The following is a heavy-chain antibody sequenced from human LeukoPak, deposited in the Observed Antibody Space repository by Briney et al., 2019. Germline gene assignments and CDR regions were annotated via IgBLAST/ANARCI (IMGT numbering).Heavy chain of an antibody. CDR2: IWSDGSHK. CDR1: GFTISDYG. V-gene: IGHV3-33*01. CDR3: ARASGSFDY. Sequence: GGSLRLSCAASGFTISDYGIHWVRQTPGKGLEWVAVIWSDGSHKYYADSVKGRFTISREHTKNTLYLQMNSLRVEDTAVYYCARASGSFDYWGQGTLVTVSS. D-gene: IGHD3-10*01. J-gene: IGHJ4*02.